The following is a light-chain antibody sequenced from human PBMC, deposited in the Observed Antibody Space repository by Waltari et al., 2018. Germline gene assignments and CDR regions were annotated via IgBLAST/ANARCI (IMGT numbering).Light chain of an antibody. CDR3: CSYAGSSTEV. J-gene: IGLJ2*01. Sequence: QSALTQPASVSGSPGQSLTISCTGTSSDVWSYNLFSWYQQHPGKAPKLMIYEGSKRPSGVSNRFSGSKSGNTASLTISGLQAEDEADYYCCSYAGSSTEVFGGGTKLTVL. V-gene: IGLV2-23*01. CDR1: SSDVWSYNL. CDR2: EGS.